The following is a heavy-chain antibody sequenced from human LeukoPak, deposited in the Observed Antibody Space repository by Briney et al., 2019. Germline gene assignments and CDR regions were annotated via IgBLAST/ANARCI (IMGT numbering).Heavy chain of an antibody. CDR2: IYYRGGT. CDR1: GGSISSYY. V-gene: IGHV4-59*01. CDR3: GGCTDSGGVDY. J-gene: IGHJ4*02. Sequence: PSETLSLTCTVSGGSISSYYWSWLRQPPGKGLEWIGYIYYRGGTNYNPSLKSRLTISVDTSKNQFSLKLSSVTAADTPVYYCGGCTDSGGVDYWGQGNLVTVSS. D-gene: IGHD3-16*01.